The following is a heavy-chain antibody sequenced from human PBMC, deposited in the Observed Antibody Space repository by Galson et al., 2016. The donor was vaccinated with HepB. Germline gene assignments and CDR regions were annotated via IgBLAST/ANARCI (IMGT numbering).Heavy chain of an antibody. CDR1: GYSFTNYY. J-gene: IGHJ4*02. CDR3: ARDRGYYSHFDS. Sequence: SVKVSCKASGYSFTNYYIHWLRRAPGEGLEWAGIINPSGGSTGYAQKFQGRVTMTRDTSTSIVYMDLTSLRSEDTAVYYCARDRGYYSHFDSWGQGTLVTVSS. CDR2: INPSGGST. V-gene: IGHV1-46*01. D-gene: IGHD1-26*01.